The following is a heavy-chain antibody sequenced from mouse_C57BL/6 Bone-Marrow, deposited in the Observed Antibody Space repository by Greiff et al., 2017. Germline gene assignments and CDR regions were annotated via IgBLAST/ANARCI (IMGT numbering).Heavy chain of an antibody. D-gene: IGHD2-4*01. CDR3: AGETDYAFDY. CDR1: GFSLTSYG. CDR2: IWSGGST. J-gene: IGHJ2*01. V-gene: IGHV2-2*01. Sequence: VQLQQSGPGLVQPSQCLSISCTVSGFSLTSYGVHWVRQSPGKGLGWLGVIWSGGSTDSNAAFISRLSISKDNSKSQVFLKMNSLHADDTVMYYCAGETDYAFDYWGQGTTRTVSS.